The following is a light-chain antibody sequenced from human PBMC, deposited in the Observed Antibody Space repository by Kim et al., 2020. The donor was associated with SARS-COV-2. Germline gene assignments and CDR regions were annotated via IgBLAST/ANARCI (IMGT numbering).Light chain of an antibody. J-gene: IGLJ2*01. CDR3: QTWGTGIVV. CDR2: VNSDGSH. Sequence: ASVKLTCHLSSGHSTYANAWHQHQPEKGPRYLMKVNSDGSHSKGDGIPDRFSGSSSGAERSLTISSLQSDDEADYYCQTWGTGIVVFGGGTQLTVL. CDR1: SGHSTYA. V-gene: IGLV4-69*01.